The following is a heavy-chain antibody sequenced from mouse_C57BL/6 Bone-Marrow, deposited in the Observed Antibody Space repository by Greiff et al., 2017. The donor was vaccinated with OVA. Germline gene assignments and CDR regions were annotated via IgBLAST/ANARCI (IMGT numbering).Heavy chain of an antibody. CDR2: ISSGGSYN. D-gene: IGHD4-1*01. CDR1: GFTFSSYG. CDR3: ARPGTFAY. Sequence: EVMLVESGGDLVKPGGSLKLTCAASGFTFSSYGMSWVRQTPDKRLEWVATISSGGSYNYYPDSVKGRFTISNDNAKNTLYRQMSSLKSDDTAMYYCARPGTFAYWGQGTLVTVSA. V-gene: IGHV5-6*02. J-gene: IGHJ3*01.